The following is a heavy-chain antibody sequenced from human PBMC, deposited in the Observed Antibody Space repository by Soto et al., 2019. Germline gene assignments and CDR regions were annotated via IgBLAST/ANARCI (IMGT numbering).Heavy chain of an antibody. CDR2: ISAYNDNT. V-gene: IGHV1-18*01. CDR3: ARVGDTYYYYYYMDV. D-gene: IGHD3-10*01. CDR1: GYTFTSYG. J-gene: IGHJ6*03. Sequence: ASVKVSCKASGYTFTSYGISWVRQAPGQGLEWMGWISAYNDNTNYAQKLQGRVTMTTDTSTSTAYMELRSLRSDDTAVYYCARVGDTYYYYYYMDVWGKGTTVTVSS.